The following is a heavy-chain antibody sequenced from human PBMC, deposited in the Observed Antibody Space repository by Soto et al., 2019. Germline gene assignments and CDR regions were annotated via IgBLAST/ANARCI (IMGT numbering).Heavy chain of an antibody. J-gene: IGHJ6*02. V-gene: IGHV3-33*01. CDR2: IWYDGSNK. CDR1: GFTFSSYG. Sequence: QVQLVESGGGVVQPGRSLRLSCAASGFTFSSYGMHWVRQAPGKGLEWVAVIWYDGSNKYYADSVKGRFTISRDNSKNTLYLQMNSLRAEDTAVDYWASGRVSGMDVWSQGTTVTVSS. CDR3: ASGRVSGMDV.